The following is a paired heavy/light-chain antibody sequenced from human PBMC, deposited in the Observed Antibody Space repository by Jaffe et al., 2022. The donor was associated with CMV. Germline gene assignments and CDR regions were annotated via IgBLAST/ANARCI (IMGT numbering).Light chain of an antibody. CDR3: CSYAGIYTWV. CDR1: SSDVGGYDY. V-gene: IGLV2-11*01. J-gene: IGLJ3*02. Sequence: QSALTQPRSVSGSPGQSVTISCTGTSSDVGGYDYVSWYQQHPGKAPKLMIYDVNKRPSGVPHRFSGSKSGSTASLTISGLQAEDEADYFCCSYAGIYTWVFGGGTELTVL. CDR2: DVN.
Heavy chain of an antibody. CDR2: ISDDGSDK. CDR3: VSPGGFGELLSYNYNMDV. J-gene: IGHJ6*02. CDR1: GFTLVRYG. V-gene: IGHV3-30*03. D-gene: IGHD3-10*01. Sequence: QVHLVESGGGVVQPGRSLRLSCAGSGFTLVRYGMHWVRQAPGKGLEWVALISDDGSDKYYADSVKGRFTISRDQSKNTLYLQMNSLRVEDTAVYYCVSPGGFGELLSYNYNMDVWGQGTTVTVSS.